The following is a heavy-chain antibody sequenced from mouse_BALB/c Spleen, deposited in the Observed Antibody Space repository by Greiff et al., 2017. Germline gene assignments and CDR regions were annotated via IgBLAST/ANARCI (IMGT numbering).Heavy chain of an antibody. V-gene: IGHV3-6*02. Sequence: EVKLMESGPGLVKPSQSLSLTCSVTGYSITSGYYWNWIRQFPGNKLEWMGYISYDGSNNYNPSLKNRISITRDTSKNQFFLKLNSVTTEDTATYYCARDRAYYGNSWFAYWGQGTLVTVSA. J-gene: IGHJ3*01. CDR3: ARDRAYYGNSWFAY. D-gene: IGHD2-10*01. CDR2: ISYDGSN. CDR1: GYSITSGYY.